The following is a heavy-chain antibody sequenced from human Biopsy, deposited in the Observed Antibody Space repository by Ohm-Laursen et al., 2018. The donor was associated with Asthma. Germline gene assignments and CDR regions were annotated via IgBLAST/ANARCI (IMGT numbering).Heavy chain of an antibody. CDR2: ISGNGDNT. V-gene: IGHV3-23*01. Sequence: SLRLSCSASEFPLSSYAMNWVRQAPGKGLEWVSSISGNGDNTHYSDSVQGRFIISRDNSKNTLYLQMNSLRVEDTAIYFCAKDKVGAANSYQYGMDVWGPGTTVSVS. CDR3: AKDKVGAANSYQYGMDV. J-gene: IGHJ6*02. D-gene: IGHD1-26*01. CDR1: EFPLSSYA.